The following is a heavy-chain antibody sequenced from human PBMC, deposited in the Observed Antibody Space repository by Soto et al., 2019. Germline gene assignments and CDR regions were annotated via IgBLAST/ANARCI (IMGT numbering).Heavy chain of an antibody. D-gene: IGHD2-15*01. CDR2: MNPDSGNT. J-gene: IGHJ4*02. Sequence: ASVKVSCKASGYTFTSYDINWVRQATGQGLEWMGWMNPDSGNTGYAQKFQGRVTMTRNTSISTAYMELSSLRSEDTAVYYCARGPLGYCSGGSCHSAYSGQGTLVTVSS. V-gene: IGHV1-8*01. CDR1: GYTFTSYD. CDR3: ARGPLGYCSGGSCHSAY.